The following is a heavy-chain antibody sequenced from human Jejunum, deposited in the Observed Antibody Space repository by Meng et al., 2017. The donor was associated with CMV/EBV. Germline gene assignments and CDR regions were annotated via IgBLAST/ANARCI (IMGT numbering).Heavy chain of an antibody. D-gene: IGHD3-3*01. CDR1: GFTFSKNW. CDR3: ARGNDFRYGMDV. V-gene: IGHV3-21*06. J-gene: IGHJ6*02. Sequence: EGSGFTFSKNWMTWVRQAPGKGLEWVSSISNSGNYIYYADSVKGRFTISRDNAKNLVYLQMNSLRGEDTAVYYCARGNDFRYGMDVWGQGTTVTVSS. CDR2: ISNSGNYI.